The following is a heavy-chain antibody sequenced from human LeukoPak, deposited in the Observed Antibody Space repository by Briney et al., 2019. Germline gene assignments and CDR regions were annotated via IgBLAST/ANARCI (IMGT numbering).Heavy chain of an antibody. CDR3: ARDRGYADYLNYFDY. CDR2: IYYSGST. Sequence: PSETLSLTFTVSGGSISSNYWSWIRQPPGKGLEWIGYIYYSGSTNSNPSLKSRVTISVDTSKNQFSLNLSSVTAADSAVYYCARDRGYADYLNYFDYWGQGTLVTVSS. V-gene: IGHV4-59*01. D-gene: IGHD4-17*01. J-gene: IGHJ4*02. CDR1: GGSISSNY.